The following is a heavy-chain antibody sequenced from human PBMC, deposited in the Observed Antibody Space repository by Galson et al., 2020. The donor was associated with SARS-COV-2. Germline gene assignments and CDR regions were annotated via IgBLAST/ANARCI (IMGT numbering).Heavy chain of an antibody. J-gene: IGHJ3*02. V-gene: IGHV1-2*02. CDR1: GYTFTSSH. D-gene: IGHD2-8*01. CDR2: IDPKSGET. CDR3: AEDDTKI. Sequence: SVTVSCKASGYTFTSSHMHWVRQAPGQGLEWIGWIDPKSGETKYARKFQDRVSMTRDTSISTAHMEVNRLTSDDTAVYYCAEDDTKIWGQGTMITVSS.